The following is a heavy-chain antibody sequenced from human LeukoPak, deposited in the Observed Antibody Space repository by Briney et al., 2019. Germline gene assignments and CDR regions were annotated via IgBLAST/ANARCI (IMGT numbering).Heavy chain of an antibody. D-gene: IGHD6-13*01. CDR1: GFTFSSYA. Sequence: GGSLRLSCAVSGFTFSSYAMSWVRQAPGKGLEWVSAIGGSGGSTYYADSVKGRFSISRDNSKNTLYLQMNSLRAEDTAVSYCALPHGATAAAGDLNFDNWGQGTLVTVSS. V-gene: IGHV3-23*01. CDR2: IGGSGGST. J-gene: IGHJ4*02. CDR3: ALPHGATAAAGDLNFDN.